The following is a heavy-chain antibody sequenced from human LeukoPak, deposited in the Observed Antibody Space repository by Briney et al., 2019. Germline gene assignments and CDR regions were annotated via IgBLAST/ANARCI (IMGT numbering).Heavy chain of an antibody. CDR1: GYTFTSNY. J-gene: IGHJ6*02. CDR2: NYPRDGST. CDR3: ARVAESGSQEMDV. D-gene: IGHD6-13*01. V-gene: IGHV1-46*01. Sequence: ASVKVSCKASGYTFTSNYIHWVRQAPGQGLEWMGMNYPRDGSTSYAQKFQGRVTVTRDTSTSTAYMELRSLRSDDTAVYYCARVAESGSQEMDVWSQGTTVTVSS.